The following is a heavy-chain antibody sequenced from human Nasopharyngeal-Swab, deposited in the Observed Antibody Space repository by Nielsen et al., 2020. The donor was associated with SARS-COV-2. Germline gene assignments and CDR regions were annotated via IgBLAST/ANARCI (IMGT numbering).Heavy chain of an antibody. V-gene: IGHV4-61*01. J-gene: IGHJ4*02. D-gene: IGHD3-9*01. CDR3: ARAPLTIFEYYFDY. Sequence: SETLSLTCTVFGGSVSSGSYYWSWIRQPPGKGLEWIGYIYYTGSTNYNASLKSRVTISADTSKNQFSLKLSSVTAADTAVYYCARAPLTIFEYYFDYWGQGTLVTVSS. CDR2: IYYTGST. CDR1: GGSVSSGSYY.